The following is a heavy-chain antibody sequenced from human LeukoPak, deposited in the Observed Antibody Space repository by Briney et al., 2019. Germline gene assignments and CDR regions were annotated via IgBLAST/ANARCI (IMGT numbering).Heavy chain of an antibody. CDR2: ISGSADIT. CDR3: AKGVPVGYVANWFDP. V-gene: IGHV3-23*01. Sequence: PGGSLRLSCAASGFTFAPYAMSWVRQPPGKGLEWVSSISGSADITYYADSVKGRFTISRDNSKNTLYLQMNSLSAEDTAVYFCAKGVPVGYVANWFDPWGQGTLVTVSS. D-gene: IGHD5-12*01. J-gene: IGHJ5*02. CDR1: GFTFAPYA.